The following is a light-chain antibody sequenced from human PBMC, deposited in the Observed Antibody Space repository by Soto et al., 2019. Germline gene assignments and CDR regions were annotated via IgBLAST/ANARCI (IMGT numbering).Light chain of an antibody. Sequence: EIVLTQSPCTLSLSPGERATLSCRASPSVSRDFLVWYQHKGGQPPRLLLYGGSIRASGIPDRFSGSGSGTDFTLTISRLAPDDVTVYYCQQYGFSTTFGQGTKGDIK. V-gene: IGKV3-20*01. CDR1: PSVSRDF. CDR3: QQYGFSTT. J-gene: IGKJ1*01. CDR2: GGS.